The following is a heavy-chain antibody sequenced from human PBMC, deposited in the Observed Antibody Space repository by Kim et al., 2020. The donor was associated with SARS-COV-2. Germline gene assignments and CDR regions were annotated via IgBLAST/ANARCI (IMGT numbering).Heavy chain of an antibody. J-gene: IGHJ4*02. CDR1: GFTFSRYA. D-gene: IGHD3-10*01. CDR3: ARVGFLSVGSITAFGFDN. Sequence: GGSLRLSCVGSGFTFSRYAMNWVRQAPGKGLEWISSITSTSSVVHYAASVRGRFTISRENTKNSMFLQMNSLRAEDTAVYYCARVGFLSVGSITAFGFDNWGQGTLVTVSP. CDR2: ITSTSSVV. V-gene: IGHV3-21*06.